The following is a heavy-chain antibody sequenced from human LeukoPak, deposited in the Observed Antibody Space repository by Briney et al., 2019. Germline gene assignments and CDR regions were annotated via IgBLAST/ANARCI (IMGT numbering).Heavy chain of an antibody. Sequence: PSETLSLTCAVYGGSFSGYYWSWIRQPPGKGLEWIGEINHSGSTNYNPSLKSRVTISVDTSKNQFSLKLSSVTAADTAVYYLARGGVLRNFSWFGHWGQGTLVPLPS. CDR1: GGSFSGYY. CDR2: INHSGST. CDR3: ARGGVLRNFSWFGH. J-gene: IGHJ5*02. V-gene: IGHV4-34*01. D-gene: IGHD3-9*01.